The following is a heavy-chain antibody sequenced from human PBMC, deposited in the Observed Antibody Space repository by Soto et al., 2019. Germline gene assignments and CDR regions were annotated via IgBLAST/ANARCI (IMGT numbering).Heavy chain of an antibody. CDR3: ARIRGLQPVAFDS. V-gene: IGHV4-39*07. D-gene: IGHD1-1*01. CDR2: IYYSGST. CDR1: GGSISSSSYY. Sequence: ASETLSLTCTVSGGSISSSSYYWGWIRQPPGKGLEWIGSIYYSGSTYYNPSLKSRVTISVDTSKNQFSLKLSSVTAADTAVYYCARIRGLQPVAFDSWGQGPMVTVSS. J-gene: IGHJ3*02.